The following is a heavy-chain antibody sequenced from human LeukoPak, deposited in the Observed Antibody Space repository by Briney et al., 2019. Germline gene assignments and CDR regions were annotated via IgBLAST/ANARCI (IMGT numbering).Heavy chain of an antibody. D-gene: IGHD5-18*01. CDR3: ARAVGYSYGYIYPNFDY. J-gene: IGHJ4*02. CDR1: GFTFSSHT. Sequence: PGRSLRLSCAASGFTFSSHTMNWVSQAPGKGMEWVSYISSTGDTIYYADSVKGRFTISRDNAKHSVYLQMNSLRDEDTAVYYCARAVGYSYGYIYPNFDYWGQGTLVTVSS. V-gene: IGHV3-48*02. CDR2: ISSTGDTI.